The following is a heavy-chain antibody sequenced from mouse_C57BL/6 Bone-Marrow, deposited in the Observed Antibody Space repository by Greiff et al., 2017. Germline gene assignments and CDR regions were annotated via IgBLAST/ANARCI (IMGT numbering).Heavy chain of an antibody. CDR1: GYTFTSYW. D-gene: IGHD1-1*01. J-gene: IGHJ2*01. Sequence: QVHVKQSGAELVRPGTSVKLSCKASGYTFTSYWMHWVKQRPGQGLEWIGVIDPSDSYTTYNQKFKGKATLTVDTSSSTAYMQLSSLTSEDSAVYYCARPSITTVVDPDYWGQGTTLTVSS. CDR3: ARPSITTVVDPDY. CDR2: IDPSDSYT. V-gene: IGHV1-59*01.